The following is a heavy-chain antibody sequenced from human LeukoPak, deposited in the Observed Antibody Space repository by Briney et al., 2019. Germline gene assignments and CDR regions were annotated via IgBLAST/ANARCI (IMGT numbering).Heavy chain of an antibody. CDR1: GGSIRSGGYY. CDR2: IYYTGTT. Sequence: SQTLSLTCTVSGGSIRSGGYYWSWIRQHPGKGLEWIGYIYYTGTTYYNPSLKSRVTISLDTSKNQFSLKLTSVTAADTAVFYCANVANDFWSGYSTRGAFDVWGQGTMVTVSS. CDR3: ANVANDFWSGYSTRGAFDV. V-gene: IGHV4-31*03. D-gene: IGHD3-3*01. J-gene: IGHJ3*01.